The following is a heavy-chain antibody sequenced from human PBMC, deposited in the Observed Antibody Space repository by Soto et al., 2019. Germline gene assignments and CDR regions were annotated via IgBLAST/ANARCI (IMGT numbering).Heavy chain of an antibody. V-gene: IGHV4-31*03. CDR1: GGSIIAAAYY. J-gene: IGHJ5*02. CDR2: IYYNGDT. Sequence: PSETLSLTCTVSGGSIIAAAYYWIWIRQLPGKGLEWIGYIYYNGDTYYNPSLERRVTISLDTSKNRFSLELTSVTAADTAVYYCARETGYYGGYNWFDPWGQGTLVTVSS. CDR3: ARETGYYGGYNWFDP. D-gene: IGHD3-3*01.